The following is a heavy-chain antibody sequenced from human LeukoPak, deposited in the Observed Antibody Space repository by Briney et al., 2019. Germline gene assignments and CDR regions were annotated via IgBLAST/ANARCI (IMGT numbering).Heavy chain of an antibody. CDR3: AKDRDGYLGFYDY. CDR2: IRYDGSNK. Sequence: PGRSLRLSCAASGFTFSSYGMHWVRQAPGKGLEWVAFIRYDGSNKYNADSVKGRFTISRDNSKNTLYLQMNSLRAEDTAVYYCAKDRDGYLGFYDYWGQGTLVTVSS. D-gene: IGHD5-24*01. V-gene: IGHV3-30*02. J-gene: IGHJ4*02. CDR1: GFTFSSYG.